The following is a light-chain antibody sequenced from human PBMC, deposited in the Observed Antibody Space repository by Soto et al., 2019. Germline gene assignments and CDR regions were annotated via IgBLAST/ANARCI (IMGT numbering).Light chain of an antibody. CDR1: SSDVGGYNY. J-gene: IGLJ1*01. CDR3: CSYAGDYL. Sequence: QSALTQPRSVSGSPGQSVAISCTGTSSDVGGYNYVSWYQQHPGKAPKLVIYDVSKRPSGVPDRFSGSKSGNTASLTISGLQLEDEAEYSCCSYAGDYLFGTGTKLTVL. V-gene: IGLV2-11*01. CDR2: DVS.